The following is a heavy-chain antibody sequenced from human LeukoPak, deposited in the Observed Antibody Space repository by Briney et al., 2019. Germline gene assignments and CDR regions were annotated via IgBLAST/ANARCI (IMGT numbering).Heavy chain of an antibody. Sequence: PSETLSLTCAVYGGSFSGYYWSWTRQPPGKGLEWIGEINHSGSTNYNPSLKSRVTISVDTSKNQFSLKLSSVTAADTAVYYCARVYSSSWQRGWFDPWGQGTLVTVSS. V-gene: IGHV4-34*01. CDR3: ARVYSSSWQRGWFDP. D-gene: IGHD6-13*01. CDR2: INHSGST. CDR1: GGSFSGYY. J-gene: IGHJ5*02.